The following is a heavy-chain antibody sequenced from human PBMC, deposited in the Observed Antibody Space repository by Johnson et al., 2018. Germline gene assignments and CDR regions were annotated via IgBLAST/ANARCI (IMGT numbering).Heavy chain of an antibody. CDR2: ISYDGNEK. CDR1: GFNFTNYA. D-gene: IGHD6-13*01. Sequence: QVQLVESGGGVVQPGRSLRLSCAASGFNFTNYAMNWVRQAPGKGLEWLALISYDGNEKYYADSVQGRFSISRDNSKNTLYRQMNSLRAEETAVYYCAGDRTSSSWDGHYYYYYMDVWGQGTTVTVSS. CDR3: AGDRTSSSWDGHYYYYYMDV. J-gene: IGHJ6*03. V-gene: IGHV3-30-3*01.